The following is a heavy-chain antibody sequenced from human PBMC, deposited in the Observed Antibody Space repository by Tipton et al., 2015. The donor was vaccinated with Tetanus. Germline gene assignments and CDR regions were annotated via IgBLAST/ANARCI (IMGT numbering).Heavy chain of an antibody. CDR2: IYYSGTT. J-gene: IGHJ4*02. D-gene: IGHD5-12*01. CDR3: ARGVDRTKNGIE. V-gene: IGHV4-61*01. Sequence: TLSLTCTVSGGSVSSGSYFWSWIRQPPGKGLQWIGYIYYSGTTNYNPSLKSRVTISVDTSKNQFSLNLTSVTAADTAVYYCARGVDRTKNGIEWGQGSLVTVSS. CDR1: GGSVSSGSYF.